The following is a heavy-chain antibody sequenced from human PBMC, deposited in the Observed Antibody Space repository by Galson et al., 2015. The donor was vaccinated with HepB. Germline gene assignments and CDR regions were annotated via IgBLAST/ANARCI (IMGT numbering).Heavy chain of an antibody. J-gene: IGHJ4*02. D-gene: IGHD6-19*01. CDR3: ARESSGYTSGWFFDN. V-gene: IGHV3-7*03. Sequence: SLRLSCAASGFTFRSYWMSWVRQAPGKGLEWVANIKQDGSEKYYVDSVKGRFTVSRDNAKNSLYLQMNSLRAEDTAVYYCARESSGYTSGWFFDNWGQGTLVTVSS. CDR2: IKQDGSEK. CDR1: GFTFRSYW.